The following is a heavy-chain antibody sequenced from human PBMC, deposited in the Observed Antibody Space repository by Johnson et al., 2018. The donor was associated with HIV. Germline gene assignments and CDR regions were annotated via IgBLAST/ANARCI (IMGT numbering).Heavy chain of an antibody. V-gene: IGHV3-11*04. Sequence: VQLVESGGGLVKPGGSLRLSCAASGFTFSDYYMSWIRQAPGKGLEWVSHISSRSGPISYSDSVKGRFTISRDNAKNSLYLQMNSLRAEDTAVYYCARAPRAFCDGDCYPNAFGIWGQGTMVTVSS. D-gene: IGHD2-21*02. J-gene: IGHJ3*02. CDR3: ARAPRAFCDGDCYPNAFGI. CDR1: GFTFSDYY. CDR2: ISSRSGPI.